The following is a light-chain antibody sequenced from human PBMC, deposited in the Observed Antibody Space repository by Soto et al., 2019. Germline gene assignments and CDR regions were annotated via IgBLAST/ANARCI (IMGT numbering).Light chain of an antibody. CDR2: AAS. CDR3: QHSYITPHT. CDR1: QSISSY. V-gene: IGKV1-39*01. Sequence: DIQMTQSPSSLSASVGDRVTITCRASQSISSYLNWYQQKPGKAPKLRIYAASSLQSGVPSRFSGSGAGTDFTLTISSLQAEDFATYYCQHSYITPHTFGQGTRLEIK. J-gene: IGKJ5*01.